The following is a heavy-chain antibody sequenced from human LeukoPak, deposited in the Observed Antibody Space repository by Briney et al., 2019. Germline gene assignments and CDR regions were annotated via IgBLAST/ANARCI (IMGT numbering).Heavy chain of an antibody. CDR2: ISSSGSTM. CDR1: GFTFSSYE. Sequence: GGSLRLSCAASGFTFSSYEMNWVRQAPGKGLEWVSYISSSGSTMYYADSVKSRFTISRDNAKNSLSLQMNSLRAEDTAVYHCARSPAGANYYLDVWGKGTTVTIS. D-gene: IGHD1-14*01. CDR3: ARSPAGANYYLDV. J-gene: IGHJ6*03. V-gene: IGHV3-48*03.